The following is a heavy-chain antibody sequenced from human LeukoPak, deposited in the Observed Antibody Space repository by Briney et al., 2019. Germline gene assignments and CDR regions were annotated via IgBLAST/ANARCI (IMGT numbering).Heavy chain of an antibody. CDR3: ARDRYDSSGYYYPYFDY. J-gene: IGHJ4*02. D-gene: IGHD3-22*01. V-gene: IGHV1-2*02. CDR2: INPNSGGT. Sequence: ASVKVSCKASGYTFTGYYMHWVRQAPGQGLEWMGWINPNSGGTNYAQKFQGRVTMTRDTSISTAYMELSRLRSDDTAVYYCARDRYDSSGYYYPYFDYWGQGTLVTVSS. CDR1: GYTFTGYY.